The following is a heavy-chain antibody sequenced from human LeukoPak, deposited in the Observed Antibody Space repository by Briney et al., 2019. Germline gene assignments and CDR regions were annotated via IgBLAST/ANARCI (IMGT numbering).Heavy chain of an antibody. CDR3: AREGRGYYDSSGYYARLDY. D-gene: IGHD3-22*01. CDR1: GGSFSGYY. J-gene: IGHJ4*02. Sequence: SETLSLTCAVYGGSFSGYYWSWIRQPPGKGLEWIGEINHSGSTNYNPSLNSRVTISVDTSKNQFSLKLSSVTAADTAVYYCAREGRGYYDSSGYYARLDYWGQGTLVTVSS. V-gene: IGHV4-34*01. CDR2: INHSGST.